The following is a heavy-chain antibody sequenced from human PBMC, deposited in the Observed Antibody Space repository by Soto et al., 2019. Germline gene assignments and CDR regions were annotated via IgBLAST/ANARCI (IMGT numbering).Heavy chain of an antibody. CDR2: MNPNSGNT. J-gene: IGHJ6*02. D-gene: IGHD6-19*01. V-gene: IGHV1-8*01. Sequence: ASVKVSCKASGYTFTSYDITWVRLATGQGLEWMGWMNPNSGNTGYAQKFQGRVTMTRDTSISTAYMELSSLRSEDTAVYYCARAVAGTWVYYYYGMDVWGQGTTVTVSS. CDR3: ARAVAGTWVYYYYGMDV. CDR1: GYTFTSYD.